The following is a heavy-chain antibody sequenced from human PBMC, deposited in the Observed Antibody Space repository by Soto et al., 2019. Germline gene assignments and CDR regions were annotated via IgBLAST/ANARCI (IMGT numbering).Heavy chain of an antibody. CDR1: GFTFSSYA. Sequence: LRLSCAASGFTFSSYAMSWVRQAPGKGLEWIATISSTSTNIYYADSVKGRITISRDNPKNSLSLQMDSLRREDTAVYYCTRGIASSSLVTFDVWGQGTMVTVSS. V-gene: IGHV3-21*01. D-gene: IGHD2-21*01. CDR3: TRGIASSSLVTFDV. CDR2: ISSTSTNI. J-gene: IGHJ3*01.